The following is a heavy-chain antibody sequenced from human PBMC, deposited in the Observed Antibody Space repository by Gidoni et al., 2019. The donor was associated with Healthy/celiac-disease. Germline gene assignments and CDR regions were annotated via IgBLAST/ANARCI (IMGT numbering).Heavy chain of an antibody. D-gene: IGHD3-16*01. CDR3: ARCLSVEGKVGSRAFDI. CDR2: ISSSSSYT. Sequence: QVQLVESGGGLVKPGGSLRLSCAASGFTFSDYYMSWIRQAPGKGLEWVSYISSSSSYTNYADSVKGRFTISRDNAKNSLYLQMNSLRAEDTAVYYCARCLSVEGKVGSRAFDIWGQGTMVTVSS. CDR1: GFTFSDYY. V-gene: IGHV3-11*05. J-gene: IGHJ3*02.